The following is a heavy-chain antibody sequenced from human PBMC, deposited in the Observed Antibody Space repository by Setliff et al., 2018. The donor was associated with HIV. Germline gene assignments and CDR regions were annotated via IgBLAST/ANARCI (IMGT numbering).Heavy chain of an antibody. CDR1: GFTFSGSA. Sequence: GSLRLSCAGSGFTFSGSAVHWVRQTPGKGLEWIGEMNQSGTTNYNPSLKSRVTMSIDTSERQFSLKLTSVTAADTAVYYCVRWYYCVSGACYRADYWGQGTMVTVSS. CDR3: VRWYYCVSGACYRADY. CDR2: MNQSGTT. J-gene: IGHJ4*02. V-gene: IGHV4-34*01. D-gene: IGHD2-21*02.